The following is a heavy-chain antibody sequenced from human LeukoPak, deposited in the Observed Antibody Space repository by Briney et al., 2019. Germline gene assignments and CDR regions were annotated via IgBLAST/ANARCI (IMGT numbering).Heavy chain of an antibody. D-gene: IGHD6-13*01. CDR2: ISSSSSYI. Sequence: PGGSLRLSCAASGFTFSSYSMNRVRQAPGKGLEWVSSISSSSSYIYYADSVKGRFTISRDNAKNSLYLQMNSLRAEDTAVYYCAREGIAAAGHDYWGQGTLVTVSS. V-gene: IGHV3-21*01. J-gene: IGHJ4*02. CDR3: AREGIAAAGHDY. CDR1: GFTFSSYS.